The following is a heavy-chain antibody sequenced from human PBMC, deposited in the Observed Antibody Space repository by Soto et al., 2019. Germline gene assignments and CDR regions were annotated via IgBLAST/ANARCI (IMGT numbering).Heavy chain of an antibody. V-gene: IGHV3-23*01. J-gene: IGHJ5*02. CDR1: GFTFSSYP. D-gene: IGHD6-13*01. CDR3: AKDTTQQLVSYNWFDP. Sequence: GGALRVSCAASGFTFSSYPMSWVRQAPGKGMEWVSAISGSGGSTYYADSVKGRFTISRDNSKNTLYLQMNSLRAEDTAVYYCAKDTTQQLVSYNWFDPWGQGTLVTVSS. CDR2: ISGSGGST.